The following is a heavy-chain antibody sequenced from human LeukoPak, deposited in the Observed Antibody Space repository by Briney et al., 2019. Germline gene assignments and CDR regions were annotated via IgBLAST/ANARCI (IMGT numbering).Heavy chain of an antibody. CDR1: GFTFSDYY. CDR3: AKLVSDGYNNPPPPSRPDSEFTDY. CDR2: ISCSGSII. V-gene: IGHV3-11*01. J-gene: IGHJ4*02. D-gene: IGHD5-24*01. Sequence: GGSLRLSCAASGFTFSDYYMSWIRQAPGKGLEWVSYISCSGSIIYYAHSGKGRFTISRDNSKNSLYLQMNSLRAEDTALYYCAKLVSDGYNNPPPPSRPDSEFTDYWGQGTLVTVSS.